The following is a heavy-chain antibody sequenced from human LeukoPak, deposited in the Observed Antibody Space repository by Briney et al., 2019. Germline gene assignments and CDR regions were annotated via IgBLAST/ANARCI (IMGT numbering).Heavy chain of an antibody. J-gene: IGHJ4*02. D-gene: IGHD5-12*01. CDR3: ARAVDQDFDY. CDR2: IKPSDGST. CDR1: GSIFTNYF. Sequence: ASMKVSCKASGSIFTNYFMHWVRQAPGQGLEWMGMIKPSDGSTRYAQRFQDRVTMTSDTSTTTLYMELSSLRAEDTAVYYCARAVDQDFDYWGQGTLVTVS. V-gene: IGHV1-46*01.